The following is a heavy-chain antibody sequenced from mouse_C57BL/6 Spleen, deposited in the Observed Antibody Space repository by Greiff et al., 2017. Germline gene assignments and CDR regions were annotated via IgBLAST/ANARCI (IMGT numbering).Heavy chain of an antibody. V-gene: IGHV1-52*01. CDR3: ARWGNYGSSDDWYGDV. D-gene: IGHD1-1*01. Sequence: VQLQQSGAELVRPGSSVKLSCKASGYTFTSYWMHWVKQRPIQGLEWIGNIDPSDSATPYNQQFKDKATLTVDKSSSTPYMQLSSLPSEDSAVYYCARWGNYGSSDDWYGDVWGTGTTVTVSS. J-gene: IGHJ1*03. CDR1: GYTFTSYW. CDR2: IDPSDSAT.